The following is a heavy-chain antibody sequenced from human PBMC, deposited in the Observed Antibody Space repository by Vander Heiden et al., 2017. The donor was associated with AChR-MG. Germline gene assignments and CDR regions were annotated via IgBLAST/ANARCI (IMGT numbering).Heavy chain of an antibody. D-gene: IGHD6-13*01. J-gene: IGHJ6*02. CDR3: AREKKTGRGYYDGMDV. Sequence: EVQLVESGGGLVKHGGSLSLSCAASGFTFSDYTISWVRQSPGKGLDWVSSISGYGAYIYYADPLKGRFTISRDNARNSVYLQMHSLRAEDTAVYYCAREKKTGRGYYDGMDVWGQGTTVTVS. CDR2: ISGYGAYI. V-gene: IGHV3-21*01. CDR1: GFTFSDYT.